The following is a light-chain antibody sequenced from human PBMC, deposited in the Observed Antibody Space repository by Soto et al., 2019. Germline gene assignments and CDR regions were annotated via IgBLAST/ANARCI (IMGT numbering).Light chain of an antibody. CDR3: QQYKSYPIT. J-gene: IGKJ1*01. CDR1: QGSSTW. CDR2: AAS. V-gene: IGKV1D-16*01. Sequence: DIQINQSPSSLSASVGERVTITFRASQGSSTWLAWYQKKPETAPQXLSYAASSLQSGGPSSVSGSGAGTAVTLTIDSRQPEDVATYSCQQYKSYPITFGQGTKVDIK.